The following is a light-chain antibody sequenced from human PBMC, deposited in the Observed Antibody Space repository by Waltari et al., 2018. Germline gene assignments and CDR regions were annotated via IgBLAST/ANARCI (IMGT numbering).Light chain of an antibody. CDR3: QSYAVDTWV. CDR2: EDD. V-gene: IGLV6-57*02. J-gene: IGLJ3*02. CDR1: GGTVADNY. Sequence: FMLTQPHSMSGSPGETITISCTGSGGTVADNYVQWYQLRPGSAPRTLIYEDDQRPTGVPGRFSGSIDRSSNSATLTISGLTAEDEGDYYWQSYAVDTWVFGGGTKLTVL.